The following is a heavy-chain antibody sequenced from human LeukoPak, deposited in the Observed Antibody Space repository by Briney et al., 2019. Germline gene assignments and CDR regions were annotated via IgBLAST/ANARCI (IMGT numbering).Heavy chain of an antibody. CDR1: GFTFGSYS. CDR3: ARAASSWSPYFDY. J-gene: IGHJ4*02. Sequence: GGSLRLSCAASGFTFGSYSMNWVRQAPGKGLEWVSSISSSSSYIYYADSVKGRFTISRDNAKNSLYLQMNSLRAEDTAVYYCARAASSWSPYFDYWGQGTLVTVSS. CDR2: ISSSSSYI. D-gene: IGHD6-13*01. V-gene: IGHV3-21*01.